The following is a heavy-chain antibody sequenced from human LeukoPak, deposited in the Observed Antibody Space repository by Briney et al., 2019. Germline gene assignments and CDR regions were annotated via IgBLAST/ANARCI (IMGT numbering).Heavy chain of an antibody. CDR2: IYYSGST. CDR3: ARHEGIAAAGFDY. Sequence: SSETLSLTCTVSGDSINNGGYYWSWIRQPPGKGLEWIGYIYYSGSTNYNPSLKSRVTISVDTSKNQFSLKLSSVTAADTAVYYCARHEGIAAAGFDYWGQGTLVTVSS. CDR1: GDSINNGGYY. D-gene: IGHD6-13*01. V-gene: IGHV4-61*08. J-gene: IGHJ4*02.